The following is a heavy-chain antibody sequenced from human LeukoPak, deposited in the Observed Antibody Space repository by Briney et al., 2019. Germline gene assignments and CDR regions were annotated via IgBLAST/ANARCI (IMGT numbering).Heavy chain of an antibody. Sequence: GGSLRLSCAASGFTFSDYYMSWIRQAPGKGLEWVSYISSGSTIYYADSVKGRFTISRDNAKNSLYLQMNSLRAEDTAVYYCARDPSLVGATQYYFDYWGQGTLVTVSS. D-gene: IGHD1-26*01. CDR2: ISSGSTI. V-gene: IGHV3-11*01. CDR1: GFTFSDYY. J-gene: IGHJ4*02. CDR3: ARDPSLVGATQYYFDY.